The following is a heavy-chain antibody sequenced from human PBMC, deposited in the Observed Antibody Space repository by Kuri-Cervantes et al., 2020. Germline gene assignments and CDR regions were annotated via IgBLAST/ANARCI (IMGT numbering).Heavy chain of an antibody. CDR3: ARDCSSAAEGCACGMDV. J-gene: IGHJ6*02. CDR1: GFTFSSYA. V-gene: IGHV3-30*14. CDR2: ISYDGSNK. Sequence: GESLKISCAASGFTFSSYAMHWVRQAPGKGLEWVAVISYDGSNKYYADSVKGRFTISRDNSKNTLYLQMNSLRAGDTAAYYCARDCSSAAEGCACGMDVWGQGTTVTVSS. D-gene: IGHD2-15*01.